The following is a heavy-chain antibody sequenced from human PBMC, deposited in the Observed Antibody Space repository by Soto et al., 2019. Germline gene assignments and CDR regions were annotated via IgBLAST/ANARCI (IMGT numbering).Heavy chain of an antibody. V-gene: IGHV3-64D*06. Sequence: GGSLRLSCSASGFTFSSYAMHWVRQAPGKGLEYVSAISSNGGSTYYADSMKGRFTISRDNSKNTLYLQMSSLRAEDTAVYYCVKDLALIAAAGNDAFDIWGQGTMVTVSS. CDR1: GFTFSSYA. D-gene: IGHD6-13*01. J-gene: IGHJ3*02. CDR2: ISSNGGST. CDR3: VKDLALIAAAGNDAFDI.